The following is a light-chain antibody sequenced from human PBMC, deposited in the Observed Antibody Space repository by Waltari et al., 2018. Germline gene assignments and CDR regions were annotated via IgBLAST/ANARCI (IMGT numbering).Light chain of an antibody. Sequence: SSELTQDPAVSVALGQTVRITCQGDSLRSYYASWYQQKAGQAPVLVIYCNNNRHTGTPDRFSGSSSGNTASLTLTGAQAEDEADYYCNSRDSSGNLVVFGGGTKLTVL. CDR3: NSRDSSGNLVV. J-gene: IGLJ2*01. V-gene: IGLV3-19*01. CDR1: SLRSYY. CDR2: CNN.